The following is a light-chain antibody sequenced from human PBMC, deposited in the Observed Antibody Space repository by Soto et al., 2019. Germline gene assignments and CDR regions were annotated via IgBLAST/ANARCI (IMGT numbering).Light chain of an antibody. CDR1: SGSVSTCYY. CDR2: STN. Sequence: QAVLTQEPSFSVSPGRTVTLSCALSSGSVSTCYYPSWYQQTPGQAPRTLIYSTNTRSSGVPDRFSGSILGNKAALTITGAQAYDQSDYYCVLYMGSDIWVFGGGTKVTVL. CDR3: VLYMGSDIWV. V-gene: IGLV8-61*01. J-gene: IGLJ3*02.